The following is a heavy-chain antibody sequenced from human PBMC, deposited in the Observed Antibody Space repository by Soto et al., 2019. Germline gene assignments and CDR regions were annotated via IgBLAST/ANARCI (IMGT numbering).Heavy chain of an antibody. D-gene: IGHD1-7*01. Sequence: LRLSCAASGFTFSSYAMSWVRQAPGKGLEWVSAISGSGGSTYYADSVKGRFTISRDNSKNTLYLQMNSLRAEDTAVYYCAKGLELLRAYYYGMDVWGQGTTVTVSS. CDR1: GFTFSSYA. CDR3: AKGLELLRAYYYGMDV. CDR2: ISGSGGST. J-gene: IGHJ6*02. V-gene: IGHV3-23*01.